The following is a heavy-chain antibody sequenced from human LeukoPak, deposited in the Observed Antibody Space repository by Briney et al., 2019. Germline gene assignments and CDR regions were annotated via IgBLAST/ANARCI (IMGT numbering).Heavy chain of an antibody. CDR2: INSSGSTI. J-gene: IGHJ4*02. CDR1: GFTFSSYE. V-gene: IGHV3-48*03. D-gene: IGHD1-26*01. Sequence: GGSLRLSCAASGFTFSSYEMNWVRQAPGKGLEWVSYINSSGSTIYYADSVKGRFTISRDNAKNSLYLQMNSLRAEDTAVYYCAGGPIVPYFDYWGQGTLVTVSS. CDR3: AGGPIVPYFDY.